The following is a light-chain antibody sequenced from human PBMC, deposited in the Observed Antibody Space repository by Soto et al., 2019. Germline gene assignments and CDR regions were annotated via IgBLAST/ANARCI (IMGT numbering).Light chain of an antibody. V-gene: IGKV3-11*01. J-gene: IGKJ4*01. CDR2: DAS. Sequence: EMVMTQSPATLSGSPGQRATLSGRASQSIRNYLAWHQQKPGPPPRLLIYDASNRATGIPARFSGGGSGTDFILTISSLEPEDSGDYYCQQRNAWVTFGGGTKVDI. CDR1: QSIRNY. CDR3: QQRNAWVT.